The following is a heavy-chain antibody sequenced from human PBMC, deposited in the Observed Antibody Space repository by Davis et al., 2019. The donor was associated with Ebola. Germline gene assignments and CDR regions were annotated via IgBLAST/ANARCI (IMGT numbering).Heavy chain of an antibody. D-gene: IGHD2-2*01. J-gene: IGHJ4*02. CDR3: ARAVRYSVVVSRTSRKYYFDY. CDR2: MNPNSGNT. V-gene: IGHV1-8*01. CDR1: GYTFTSYD. Sequence: AASVKVSCKASGYTFTSYDINWVRQATGQGLEWMGWMNPNSGNTGYAQKFQGRVIMTRNTSINTAYMELSSLRSEDTAVYYCARAVRYSVVVSRTSRKYYFDYWGQGTLVTVSS.